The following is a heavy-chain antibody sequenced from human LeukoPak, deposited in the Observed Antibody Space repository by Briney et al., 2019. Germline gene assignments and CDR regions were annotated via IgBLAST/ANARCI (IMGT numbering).Heavy chain of an antibody. Sequence: GGSLRLSCAASGFTFSTYWMHWVRQAPGKGLEWVSAISGSGGSTYYADSVKGRFTISRDNSKNTLYLQMNSLRAEDTAVYYCAKGPSTTTVTTFEYWGQGTLVTVSS. J-gene: IGHJ4*02. V-gene: IGHV3-23*01. CDR3: AKGPSTTTVTTFEY. CDR1: GFTFSTYW. CDR2: ISGSGGST. D-gene: IGHD4-17*01.